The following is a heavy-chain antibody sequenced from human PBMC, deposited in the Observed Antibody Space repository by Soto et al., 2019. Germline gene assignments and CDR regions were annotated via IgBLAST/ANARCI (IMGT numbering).Heavy chain of an antibody. CDR2: FDPEDGET. J-gene: IGHJ5*02. CDR1: GYTLTELS. D-gene: IGHD3-22*01. V-gene: IGHV1-24*01. CDR3: ATGRPYYDSSGGFDP. Sequence: ASVKVSCKVSGYTLTELSMHWVRQAPGKGLEWMGGFDPEDGETIYAQKFQGRVTMTEDTSTDTAYMGLSSLRSEDTAVYYCATGRPYYDSSGGFDPWGQGTLVTVSS.